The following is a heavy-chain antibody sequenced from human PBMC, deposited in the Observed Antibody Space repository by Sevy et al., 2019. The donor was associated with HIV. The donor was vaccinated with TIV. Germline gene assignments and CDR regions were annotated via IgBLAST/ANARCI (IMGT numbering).Heavy chain of an antibody. CDR1: GFTFSKYS. V-gene: IGHV3-23*01. CDR2: LSFGCGEI. J-gene: IGHJ4*02. Sequence: GGSLRLSCAASGFTFSKYSMSWVRQPPGKGLQWVSTLSFGCGEINYANSVKGRFTISRDNSKSSVYLQMNNLRPEDTAVYYCAREGCTKPHDYWGQGTLVTVSS. D-gene: IGHD2-8*01. CDR3: AREGCTKPHDY.